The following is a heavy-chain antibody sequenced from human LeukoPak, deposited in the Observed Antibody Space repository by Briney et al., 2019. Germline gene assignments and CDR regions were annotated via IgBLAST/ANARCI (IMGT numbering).Heavy chain of an antibody. Sequence: GGSLRLSCAASGFTFSSYAMNWVRQAPGKGLERVSAISGSGGRTYYADSVKGRFTTSRDNSKNTLYLQMNSLRGEDTAVYYCAKEGKIESVDYWGQGTLVTVSS. J-gene: IGHJ4*02. D-gene: IGHD2/OR15-2a*01. CDR2: ISGSGGRT. CDR3: AKEGKIESVDY. V-gene: IGHV3-23*01. CDR1: GFTFSSYA.